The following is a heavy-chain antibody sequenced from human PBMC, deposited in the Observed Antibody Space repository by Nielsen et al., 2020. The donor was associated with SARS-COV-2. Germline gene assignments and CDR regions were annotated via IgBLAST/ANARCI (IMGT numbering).Heavy chain of an antibody. Sequence: ASVKVSCKASGYTFTGYYMHWVRQAPGQGLEWMGWISAYNGNTNYAQKLQGRVTMTTDTSTSTAYMELRSLRSDDTAVYYCARNLLRYFDWLLSDYYYYGMDVWGQGTTVTVSS. V-gene: IGHV1-18*04. D-gene: IGHD3-9*01. CDR3: ARNLLRYFDWLLSDYYYYGMDV. CDR1: GYTFTGYY. J-gene: IGHJ6*02. CDR2: ISAYNGNT.